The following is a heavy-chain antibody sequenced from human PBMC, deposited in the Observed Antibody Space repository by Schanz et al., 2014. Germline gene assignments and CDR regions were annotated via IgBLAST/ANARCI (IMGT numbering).Heavy chain of an antibody. CDR3: ARPSDSSWYMDV. CDR2: ISGSGGST. CDR1: GVTFSSYA. J-gene: IGHJ6*03. Sequence: EVQLLESGGGFVQPGGSLRLSCVASGVTFSSYAMSWVRQASGKGLEWVSAISGSGGSTVYADSVKGRFTISRDNAKNSLYLQMNSLRAEDTAVYYCARPSDSSWYMDVWGKGTTXTVSS. D-gene: IGHD2-21*02. V-gene: IGHV3-23*01.